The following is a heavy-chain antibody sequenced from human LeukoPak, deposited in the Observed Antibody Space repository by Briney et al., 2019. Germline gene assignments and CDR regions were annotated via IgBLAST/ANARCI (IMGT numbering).Heavy chain of an antibody. CDR1: GYTFTSYG. CDR3: ARDLLAVAKIRVSYYGMDV. V-gene: IGHV1-18*01. CDR2: ISAYNGNT. J-gene: IGHJ6*02. Sequence: ASVKVSCKASGYTFTSYGISWVRQAPGQGLEWMGWISAYNGNTNYAQKLQGRVTMNTDTSTSTAYMELRSLRSDDTAVYYCARDLLAVAKIRVSYYGMDVWGQGTTVTVSS. D-gene: IGHD5-12*01.